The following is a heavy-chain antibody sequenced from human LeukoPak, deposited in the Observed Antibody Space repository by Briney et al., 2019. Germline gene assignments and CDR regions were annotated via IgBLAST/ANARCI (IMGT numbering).Heavy chain of an antibody. D-gene: IGHD6-13*01. CDR1: GDSISSSSYY. J-gene: IGHJ2*01. V-gene: IGHV4-39*07. CDR2: IYYSGST. Sequence: PSETLSLTCTVSGDSISSSSYYWGWIRQPPGKGLEWIGSIYYSGSTYYNPSLKSRVTISVDTSKNQFSLKLSSVTAADTAVYYCARLTSSWYQDWYFDLWGRGTLVTVSS. CDR3: ARLTSSWYQDWYFDL.